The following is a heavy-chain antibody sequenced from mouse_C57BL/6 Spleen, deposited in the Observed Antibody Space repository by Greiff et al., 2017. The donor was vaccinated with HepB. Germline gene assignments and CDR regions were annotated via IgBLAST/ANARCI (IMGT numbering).Heavy chain of an antibody. CDR2: INPNNGGT. V-gene: IGHV1-26*01. Sequence: VQLQQSGPELVKPGASVKISCKASGYTFTDYYMNWVKQSHGKSLEWIGDINPNNGGTSYNQKFKGKATLTVDKSSSTAYVELRSLTSEDSAVYYCARILPLGFDYWGQGTTLTVSS. CDR1: GYTFTDYY. CDR3: ARILPLGFDY. D-gene: IGHD4-1*01. J-gene: IGHJ2*01.